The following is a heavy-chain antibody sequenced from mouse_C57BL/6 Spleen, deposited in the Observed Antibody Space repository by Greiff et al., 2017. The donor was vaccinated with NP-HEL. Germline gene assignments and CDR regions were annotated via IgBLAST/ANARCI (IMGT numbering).Heavy chain of an antibody. V-gene: IGHV5-17*01. CDR2: ISSGSSTI. Sequence: EVKLVESGGGLVKPGGSLKLSCAASGFTFSDYGMHWVRRAPEKGLEWVAYISSGSSTIYYADTVKGRFTISRDNAKNTLFLQMTSLRSEDTAMYYCARSLWLLRYFDVWGTGTTVTVSS. J-gene: IGHJ1*03. CDR1: GFTFSDYG. D-gene: IGHD2-3*01. CDR3: ARSLWLLRYFDV.